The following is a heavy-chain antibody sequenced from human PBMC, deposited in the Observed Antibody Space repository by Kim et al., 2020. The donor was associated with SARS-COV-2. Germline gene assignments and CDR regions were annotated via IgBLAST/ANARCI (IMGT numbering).Heavy chain of an antibody. CDR2: IGITGGNT. CDR3: TKRTSGAWPFDY. CDR1: GFTFTSYA. Sequence: GGSLRLSCEASGFTFTSYAMTWVRQAPGKGLEWVASIGITGGNTYYADSVKGRFTISRDNSRDTLFLHMNSLRAEDTAVYYCTKRTSGAWPFDYWGQGTLDTVAS. D-gene: IGHD2-2*01. J-gene: IGHJ4*02. V-gene: IGHV3-23*01.